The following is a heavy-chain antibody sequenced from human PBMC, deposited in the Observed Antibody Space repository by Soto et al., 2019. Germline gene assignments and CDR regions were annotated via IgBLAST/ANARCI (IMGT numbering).Heavy chain of an antibody. Sequence: GGSLRLSCAASGFTVSVNYMTWVRQAPGKGLEWVSVIYSGGTAHYADSVKGRFTISRDISKSTLYLQMNSLRGEDTAVYYCARGIPVAGSHYYYGMDVWGQGTTVTVSS. D-gene: IGHD6-19*01. CDR1: GFTVSVNY. J-gene: IGHJ6*02. CDR3: ARGIPVAGSHYYYGMDV. V-gene: IGHV3-53*01. CDR2: IYSGGTA.